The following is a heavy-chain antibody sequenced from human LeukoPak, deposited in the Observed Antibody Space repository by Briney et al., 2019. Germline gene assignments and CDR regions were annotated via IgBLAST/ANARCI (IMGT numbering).Heavy chain of an antibody. CDR1: GFTFSTSG. CDR2: ISLSGGST. D-gene: IGHD1-26*01. Sequence: PGGSLRLSCAASGFTFSTSGMSWVRQAPEKGLEWVSTISLSGGSTYYADAVKGRFTISRDNSKNTLYLQMNSLRAEDTAVYYCAKAAAFGFVGATHYFDYWGQGTLVTVSS. V-gene: IGHV3-23*01. J-gene: IGHJ4*02. CDR3: AKAAAFGFVGATHYFDY.